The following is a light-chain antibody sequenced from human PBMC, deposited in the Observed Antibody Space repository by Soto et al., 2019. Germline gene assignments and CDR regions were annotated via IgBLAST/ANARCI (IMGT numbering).Light chain of an antibody. CDR1: TSDVGGSNS. V-gene: IGLV2-14*01. CDR3: SSYTSSSWV. Sequence: QSALTQPASVSGSPGQSITISCTGTTSDVGGSNSVSWYQQHPGKAPKLMIYDVSNRPSGVSNRFSGSKSGNTASLTISGLQAEDEADYYCSSYTSSSWVFGTGTTLTVL. J-gene: IGLJ1*01. CDR2: DVS.